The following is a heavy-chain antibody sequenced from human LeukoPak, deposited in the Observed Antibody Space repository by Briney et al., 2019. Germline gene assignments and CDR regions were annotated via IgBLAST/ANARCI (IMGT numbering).Heavy chain of an antibody. Sequence: ASVKVSCTASGYTFTGYYMHWVRQAPGQGLEWMAWINPNSGNTNYAQKFQGRVTMTRDTSISTAYMRLSSLRSDDTAVYYCGRGAGGLLWCGELLNHGGGGFDYWGQGTLVTVSS. CDR1: GYTFTGYY. D-gene: IGHD3-10*01. J-gene: IGHJ4*02. CDR2: INPNSGNT. CDR3: GRGAGGLLWCGELLNHGGGGFDY. V-gene: IGHV1-2*02.